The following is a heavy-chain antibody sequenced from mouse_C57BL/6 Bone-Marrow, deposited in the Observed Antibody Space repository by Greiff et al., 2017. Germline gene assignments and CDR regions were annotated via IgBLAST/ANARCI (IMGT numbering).Heavy chain of an antibody. CDR3: ARRDWDVVDY. V-gene: IGHV1-54*01. CDR2: INPGSGGT. Sequence: VKLMESVAELVRPGTSVKVSCKASGYAFTNYLIEWVKQRPGQGLEWIGVINPGSGGTNYNEKFKGKATLTADKSSSTAYMQLSSLTSEDSAVYFCARRDWDVVDYWGQGTTLTVSS. D-gene: IGHD4-1*01. J-gene: IGHJ2*01. CDR1: GYAFTNYL.